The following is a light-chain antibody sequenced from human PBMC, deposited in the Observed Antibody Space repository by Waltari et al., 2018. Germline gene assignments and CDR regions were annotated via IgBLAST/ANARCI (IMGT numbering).Light chain of an antibody. CDR3: NSYAGRNRLGV. V-gene: IGLV2-8*01. J-gene: IGLJ2*01. CDR2: EVT. CDR1: SSDVGGYNY. Sequence: QSALTQPPSASGSPGQPVTISCTGTSSDVGGYNYVSWYQQHPGKAPKLIIYEVTKRPAGVPYRFAGSKSGNTASLTVSGLQADDEADYYCNSYAGRNRLGVFGGGTKVTVL.